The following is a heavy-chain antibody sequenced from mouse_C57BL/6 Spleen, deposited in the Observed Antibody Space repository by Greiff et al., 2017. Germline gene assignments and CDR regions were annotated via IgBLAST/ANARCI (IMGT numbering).Heavy chain of an antibody. CDR2: IWRGGST. D-gene: IGHD1-1*01. CDR3: AKMGTTVVARYFDV. CDR1: GFSLTSYG. V-gene: IGHV2-5*01. J-gene: IGHJ1*03. Sequence: VKLVESGPGLVQPSQSLSITCTVSGFSLTSYGVHWVRQSPGKGLEWLGVIWRGGSTDYNAAFMSRLSITKDNSTRQVFFKMNSLQADDTAIYYCAKMGTTVVARYFDVWGTGTTVTVSS.